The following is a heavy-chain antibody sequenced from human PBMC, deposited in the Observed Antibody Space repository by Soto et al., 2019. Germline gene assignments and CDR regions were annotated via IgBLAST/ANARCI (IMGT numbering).Heavy chain of an antibody. Sequence: ASVKVSCKASGYTFTSYYMHWVRQAPGQGLEWMGIINPSGGSTSYAQKFQGRVTMTTDTSTSTAYMELRSLRSDDTAVYYCARVVGALGHWFDPWGQGTLSPSPQ. CDR3: ARVVGALGHWFDP. D-gene: IGHD1-26*01. CDR1: GYTFTSYY. V-gene: IGHV1-46*01. J-gene: IGHJ5*02. CDR2: INPSGGST.